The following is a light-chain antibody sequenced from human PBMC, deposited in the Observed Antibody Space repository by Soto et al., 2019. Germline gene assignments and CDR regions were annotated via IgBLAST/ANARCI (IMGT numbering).Light chain of an antibody. CDR1: SNDVGNYNL. V-gene: IGLV2-23*02. CDR2: EVN. J-gene: IGLJ1*01. Sequence: QSVLTQPASVSGSPGQSITISCTGTSNDVGNYNLVSWYQQHPGKVPKVMIYEVNRRPSGVSDRFSGSKSGNTASLTISGXXXXXXXXXYCSSFAGRGTFLYVFGTGTKVTVL. CDR3: SSFAGRGTFLYV.